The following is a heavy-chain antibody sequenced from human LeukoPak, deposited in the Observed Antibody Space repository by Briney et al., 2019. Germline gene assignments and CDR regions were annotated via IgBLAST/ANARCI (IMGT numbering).Heavy chain of an antibody. CDR2: INLSGST. V-gene: IGHV4-4*02. CDR1: GSSISSSNW. Sequence: PSETLSLTYPVSGSSISSSNWWSWVRLPPGKGLGWIGEINLSGSTNYNTSLKSRATISVAKSKNQFCRKLSSVTGADTAGYYCARGGGSGSPVPFDYWGEGTLVTVSS. J-gene: IGHJ4*02. D-gene: IGHD3-10*01. CDR3: ARGGGSGSPVPFDY.